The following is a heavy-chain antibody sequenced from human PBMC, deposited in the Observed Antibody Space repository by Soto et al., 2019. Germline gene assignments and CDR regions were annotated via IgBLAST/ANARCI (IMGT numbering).Heavy chain of an antibody. V-gene: IGHV3-49*03. D-gene: IGHD6-13*01. CDR1: GFTFGNYP. CDR2: IRSKTYGATT. J-gene: IGHJ4*02. CDR3: TRGRRPITAAAYYYSDY. Sequence: PGGSLRLSCTGSGFTFGNYPLSWFRQDPGKGLEWVSFIRSKTYGATTEYAASVKGRFTISRDDSKRVVYLQMDSLETEDTAVYYCTRGRRPITAAAYYYSDYWGQGTLVTVSS.